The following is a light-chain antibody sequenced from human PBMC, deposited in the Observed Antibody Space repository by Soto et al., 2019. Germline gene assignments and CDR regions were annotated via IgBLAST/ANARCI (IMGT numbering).Light chain of an antibody. Sequence: EIVLTQSPDTLSLSPGERATLSCRASQSVSNNYLAWYQQKPGQAPRLLIYGASTRATGIPARFSGSGSGTDFTLTISRLEPEDFAVFYCQQYGTSEIIFGQGTRLEIK. CDR1: QSVSNNY. V-gene: IGKV3-20*01. CDR2: GAS. CDR3: QQYGTSEII. J-gene: IGKJ5*01.